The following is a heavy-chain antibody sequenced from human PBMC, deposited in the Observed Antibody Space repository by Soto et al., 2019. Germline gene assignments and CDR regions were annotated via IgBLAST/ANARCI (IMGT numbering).Heavy chain of an antibody. Sequence: EEQLVESGGGLVQPGGSLRLSCAASEFTFSNHVMNWVRQAPGRGLEWVSSINRDYNTYYADSVRGRFTISRDNAKDSLYLQRNSLRADDTAVYYCVNGDYYVGQGTLVTVSS. CDR2: INRDYNT. J-gene: IGHJ4*02. D-gene: IGHD4-17*01. CDR1: EFTFSNHV. V-gene: IGHV3-48*01. CDR3: VNGDYY.